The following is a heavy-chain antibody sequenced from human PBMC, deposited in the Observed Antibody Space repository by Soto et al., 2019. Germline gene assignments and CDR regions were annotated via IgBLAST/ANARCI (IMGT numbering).Heavy chain of an antibody. CDR3: ALDGYNSFDY. Sequence: GASVKVSCKASGGTFSSYAISWVRQAPGQGLGWMGGIIPIFGTANYAQKFQGRVTITADKSTSTAYMELSSLRSEDTAVYYCALDGYNSFDYWGQGTLVTVSS. J-gene: IGHJ4*02. CDR1: GGTFSSYA. D-gene: IGHD5-12*01. V-gene: IGHV1-69*06. CDR2: IIPIFGTA.